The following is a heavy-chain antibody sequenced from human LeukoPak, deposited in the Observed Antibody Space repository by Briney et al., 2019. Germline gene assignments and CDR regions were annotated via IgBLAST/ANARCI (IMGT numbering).Heavy chain of an antibody. D-gene: IGHD4-17*01. Sequence: ASLKVPCKASGYTFTGYYMHWLRQPPGQGLEWMGWISPNSGATNYAQKFQSRVTMTRDTSISTAYMELSRLRSDDTAVYYCATYGDYLDYYFDYWGQGTLVTVSS. CDR3: ATYGDYLDYYFDY. CDR1: GYTFTGYY. V-gene: IGHV1-2*02. CDR2: ISPNSGAT. J-gene: IGHJ4*02.